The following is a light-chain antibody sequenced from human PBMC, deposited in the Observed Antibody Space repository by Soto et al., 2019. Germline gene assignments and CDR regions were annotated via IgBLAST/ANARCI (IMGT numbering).Light chain of an antibody. CDR2: QDS. V-gene: IGLV3-1*01. Sequence: SYELTQPPSVSVSPGQTASITCSGDKLGDKYACWYQQKPGQSPVLVIYQDSKRPSGIPERFSGSNSGNTATLTISGTQAMDEADYYCQAWDSSTAGVFGRGTKLIVL. CDR1: KLGDKY. CDR3: QAWDSSTAGV. J-gene: IGLJ2*01.